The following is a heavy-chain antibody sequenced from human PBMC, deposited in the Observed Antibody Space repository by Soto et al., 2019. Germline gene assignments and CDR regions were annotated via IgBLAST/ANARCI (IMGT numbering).Heavy chain of an antibody. V-gene: IGHV1-58*01. CDR2: IVVGSGNT. J-gene: IGHJ6*02. CDR1: GFTFTSSA. CDR3: ARRPGSYYGYYYGMDV. Sequence: GASVKVSCKASGFTFTSSAVQWVRQARGQRLEWIGWIVVGSGNTNYAQKFQERVTITRDMSTSTAYMELSSLRSEDTAVYYCARRPGSYYGYYYGMDVWGQGTTVTVSS. D-gene: IGHD1-26*01.